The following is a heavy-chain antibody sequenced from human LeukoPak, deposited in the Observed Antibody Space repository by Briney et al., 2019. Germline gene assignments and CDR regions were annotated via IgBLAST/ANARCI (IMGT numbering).Heavy chain of an antibody. CDR2: IRYDGSNK. Sequence: PGGSLRLSCAASGFTFSSYGMHWVRQAPGKGLEWVAFIRYDGSNKYYADSVKGRFTISRDNSKNTLYLQMNSLRAEDTAVYYCAKDWTTMVRGPHGSYFDYWGQGTLVTVSS. J-gene: IGHJ4*02. CDR1: GFTFSSYG. V-gene: IGHV3-30*02. CDR3: AKDWTTMVRGPHGSYFDY. D-gene: IGHD3-10*01.